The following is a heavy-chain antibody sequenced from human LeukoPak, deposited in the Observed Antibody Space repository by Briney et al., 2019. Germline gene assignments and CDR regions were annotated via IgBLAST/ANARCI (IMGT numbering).Heavy chain of an antibody. CDR2: IYYSGST. CDR1: GGSIGSSSYY. J-gene: IGHJ4*02. V-gene: IGHV4-39*01. D-gene: IGHD1-14*01. CDR3: ARRNRGRKDYFVY. Sequence: SETLSLTCTVSGGSIGSSSYYWGWIRQPPGKGLEWIGSIYYSGSTYYNPSLKSRVTISVDTSKNQFSLKLSSVTAADTAVYYCARRNRGRKDYFVYWGQGTLVTVSS.